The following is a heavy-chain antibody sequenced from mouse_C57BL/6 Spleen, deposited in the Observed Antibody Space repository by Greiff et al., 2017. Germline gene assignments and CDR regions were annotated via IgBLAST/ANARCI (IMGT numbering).Heavy chain of an antibody. CDR1: FTFTDYY. Sequence: EVKLMESGGGLVQPGGFTFTDYYMSWVRQPPGKALEWLGFIRNKANGYTTEYSASVKGRFTISRDNSQSILYLQMNALRAEDSATYYCARYYGPLAMDYWGQGTSVTVSS. CDR3: ARYYGPLAMDY. J-gene: IGHJ4*01. V-gene: IGHV7-3*01. D-gene: IGHD1-1*01. CDR2: IRNKANGYTT.